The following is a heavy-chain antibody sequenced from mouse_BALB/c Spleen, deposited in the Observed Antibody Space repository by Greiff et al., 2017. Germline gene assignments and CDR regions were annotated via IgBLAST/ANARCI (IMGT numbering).Heavy chain of an antibody. D-gene: IGHD1-3*01. CDR2: ISSGGST. J-gene: IGHJ1*01. CDR3: AREGTTVEATSYWCIDV. Sequence: EVKLVESGGGLVKPGGSLKLSCAASGFTFSSYAMSWVRQTPEKRLEWVASISSGGSTYYPDSVKGRFTISRDNARNILYLRMSSLRSEGTAMYCCAREGTTVEATSYWCIDVWGAGTAVTVSS. V-gene: IGHV5-6-5*01. CDR1: GFTFSSYA.